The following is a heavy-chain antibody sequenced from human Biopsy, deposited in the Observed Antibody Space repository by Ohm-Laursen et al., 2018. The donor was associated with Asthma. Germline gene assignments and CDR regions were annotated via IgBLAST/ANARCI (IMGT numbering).Heavy chain of an antibody. J-gene: IGHJ4*02. CDR2: INSVFGTT. CDR1: GGTFNTYV. Sequence: VSSVKVSCKSLGGTFNTYVIGWVRQAPGQGLEWMGGINSVFGTTTYPQKFQDRVTITADDSTSTVYMELSSLRSEDTAVYYCARKAGSCISRTCYSLDFWSQGTLVTVSS. CDR3: ARKAGSCISRTCYSLDF. D-gene: IGHD2-2*01. V-gene: IGHV1-69*01.